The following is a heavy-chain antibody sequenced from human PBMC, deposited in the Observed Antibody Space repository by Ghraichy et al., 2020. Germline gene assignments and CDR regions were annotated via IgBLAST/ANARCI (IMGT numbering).Heavy chain of an antibody. J-gene: IGHJ5*02. CDR3: ARYLRPNPRAKRNWFDP. Sequence: SETLSLTCAVYGGSFSGYYWSWIRQPPGKGLEWIGEINHSGSTNYNPSLKSRVTISVDTSKNQFSLKLSSVTAADTAVYYCARYLRPNPRAKRNWFDPWGQGTLVTVSS. V-gene: IGHV4-34*01. CDR1: GGSFSGYY. CDR2: INHSGST. D-gene: IGHD1-1*01.